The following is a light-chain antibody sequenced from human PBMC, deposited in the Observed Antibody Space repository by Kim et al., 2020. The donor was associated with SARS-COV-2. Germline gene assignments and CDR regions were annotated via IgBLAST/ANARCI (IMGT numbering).Light chain of an antibody. CDR2: GAS. J-gene: IGKJ1*01. Sequence: EIVLTQSPGTLSLSPGERATLSCRASQSVSSYLAWYQQKPGQAPRLLIYGASRRATDIPDRFSGSGSVTDFTLTISRLEPEDFAVYYCQQYGSSPRTFGQGTKVDIK. CDR1: QSVSSY. V-gene: IGKV3-20*01. CDR3: QQYGSSPRT.